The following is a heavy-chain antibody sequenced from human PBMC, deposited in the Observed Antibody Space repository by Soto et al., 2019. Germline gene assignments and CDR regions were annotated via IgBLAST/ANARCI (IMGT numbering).Heavy chain of an antibody. D-gene: IGHD1-7*01. CDR2: IYYSGST. J-gene: IGHJ4*02. CDR3: AREGGTGATSH. V-gene: IGHV4-59*01. CDR1: GGSISSYY. Sequence: SGTLSLTCTVSGGSISSYYWSWIRQPPGKGLEWIGYIYYSGSTNYNPSLKSRVTISVDTSKNQFSLKLSSVTAADTAVYYCAREGGTGATSHWGQGTLVTVSS.